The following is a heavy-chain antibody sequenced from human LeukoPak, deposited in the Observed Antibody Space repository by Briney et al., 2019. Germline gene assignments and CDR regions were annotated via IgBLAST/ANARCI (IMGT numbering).Heavy chain of an antibody. CDR2: IYSDESST. Sequence: GGSLRLSCAASGFTFSDYWMHWVRQAPGKGLEWVSRIYSDESSTYYADSVKGRFTISRDNAKNTLYLQMNSLRAEDTAMYYCARVSGSRNYYFGAFDIWGQGTMVTVSS. CDR3: ARVSGSRNYYFGAFDI. V-gene: IGHV3-74*01. CDR1: GFTFSDYW. J-gene: IGHJ3*02. D-gene: IGHD3-10*01.